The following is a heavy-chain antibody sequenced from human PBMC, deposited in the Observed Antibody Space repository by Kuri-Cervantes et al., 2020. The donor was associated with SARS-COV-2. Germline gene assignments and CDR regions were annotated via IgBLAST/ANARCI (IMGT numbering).Heavy chain of an antibody. CDR1: GGSISGSSYY. D-gene: IGHD3-3*01. CDR3: ARLVPYYDFWSGSYYFDY. J-gene: IGHJ4*02. Sequence: SETLSLTCTVSGGSISGSSYYWGWIRQPPGKGLEWIGSIYYSGSTYYNPSLKSRVTISVDTSKNQFSLKLSSVTAADTAVYYCARLVPYYDFWSGSYYFDYWGQGTLVTVSS. CDR2: IYYSGST. V-gene: IGHV4-39*01.